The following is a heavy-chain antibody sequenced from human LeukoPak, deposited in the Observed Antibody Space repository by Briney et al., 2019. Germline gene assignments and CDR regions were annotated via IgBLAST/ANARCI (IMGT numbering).Heavy chain of an antibody. CDR1: GFTVSSNY. Sequence: GGSLRLSCAASGFTVSSNYMSWVRQAPGKGLEWVSVIYSGGSTYYADSVKGRFTISRDNSKDTVWLQLNSLRAEDAAVYYCVKGSASFRPYYFDYWGQGTLVTVSS. CDR2: IYSGGST. CDR3: VKGSASFRPYYFDY. V-gene: IGHV3-66*01. J-gene: IGHJ4*02.